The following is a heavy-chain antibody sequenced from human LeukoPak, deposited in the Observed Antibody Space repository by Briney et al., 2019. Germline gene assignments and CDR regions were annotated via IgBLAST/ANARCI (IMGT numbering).Heavy chain of an antibody. V-gene: IGHV4-59*01. Sequence: SETLSLTCTVSGGSISSYYWSWIRQPPGKGLEWIGYIYYSGSTNYNPSLKSRVTISVDTSKNQFSLKLSSVTAADTAVYYCARVNYYDSSAFEVPLAAFDYWGQGTLVTVSS. CDR1: GGSISSYY. CDR2: IYYSGST. J-gene: IGHJ4*02. D-gene: IGHD3-22*01. CDR3: ARVNYYDSSAFEVPLAAFDY.